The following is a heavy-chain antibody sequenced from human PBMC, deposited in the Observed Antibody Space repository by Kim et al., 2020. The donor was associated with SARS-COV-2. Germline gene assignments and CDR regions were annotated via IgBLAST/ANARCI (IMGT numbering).Heavy chain of an antibody. D-gene: IGHD3-10*01. Sequence: SQTLSLTCAISGDRVSSNSAAWHWIRQSPSRGLEWLGRTYYRSKWSNGYAVSVKSRITINPDTSKNQFSLQLKSVTPEDTALYYCSRQMSGGMDVWGQGTTVTVSS. CDR1: GDRVSSNSAA. V-gene: IGHV6-1*01. CDR3: SRQMSGGMDV. J-gene: IGHJ6*02. CDR2: TYYRSKWSN.